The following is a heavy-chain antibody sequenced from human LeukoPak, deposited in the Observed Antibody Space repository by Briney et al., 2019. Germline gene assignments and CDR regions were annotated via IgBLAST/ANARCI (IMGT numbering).Heavy chain of an antibody. CDR1: GFTVSSKY. D-gene: IGHD4-17*01. Sequence: PGGSLRLSCAASGFTVSSKYMSWVRQAPGKGLEWVSIIYPGGTTYYADSVKGRFTISRDNSKNTVYLQMNSLKADDAAVYYCARADDFGDYDCWGQGTLATVSS. V-gene: IGHV3-53*01. CDR3: ARADDFGDYDC. J-gene: IGHJ4*02. CDR2: IYPGGTT.